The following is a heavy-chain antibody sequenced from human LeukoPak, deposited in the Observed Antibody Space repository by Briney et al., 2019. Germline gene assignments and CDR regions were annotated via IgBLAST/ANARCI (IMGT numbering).Heavy chain of an antibody. CDR3: VSQSRMTPARGGAYY. J-gene: IGHJ4*02. CDR2: IKQDGSEK. D-gene: IGHD1-26*01. Sequence: GGSLRLSCAASGFIFSDYSMNWVRQAPGKGLEWVANIKQDGSEKNYVDSVKGRFTISRDNARNSLYLQMNSLRSEDTAVYYCVSQSRMTPARGGAYYWGQGTLVTVSS. CDR1: GFIFSDYS. V-gene: IGHV3-7*01.